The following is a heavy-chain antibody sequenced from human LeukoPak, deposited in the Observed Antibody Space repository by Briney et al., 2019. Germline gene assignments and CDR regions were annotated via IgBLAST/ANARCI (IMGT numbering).Heavy chain of an antibody. J-gene: IGHJ4*02. Sequence: SETLSLTCTVSGGSFSSSSYYWGWIRQPPGKGLEWIGSIYYSGSTYYNPSLKSRVTISVDTSKNQFSLKLTSVTAADTAVYYCARVGPWGVYYFDYWGQGTLVTVSS. CDR1: GGSFSSSSYY. D-gene: IGHD3-10*01. V-gene: IGHV4-39*07. CDR3: ARVGPWGVYYFDY. CDR2: IYYSGST.